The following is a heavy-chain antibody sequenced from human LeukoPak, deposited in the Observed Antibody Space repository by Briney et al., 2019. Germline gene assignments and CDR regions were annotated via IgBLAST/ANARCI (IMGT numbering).Heavy chain of an antibody. CDR1: GFTFSSYA. Sequence: GGSLRLSCAASGFTFSSYAMSWVRQAPGKGLEWVSAISGSGGSTYYADSVKGRFTISRDNSKNTLYLQLNSLGGVDTAVYYCAKAQVGATGFDYWGQGTLVTVSS. CDR3: AKAQVGATGFDY. V-gene: IGHV3-23*01. CDR2: ISGSGGST. J-gene: IGHJ4*02. D-gene: IGHD1-26*01.